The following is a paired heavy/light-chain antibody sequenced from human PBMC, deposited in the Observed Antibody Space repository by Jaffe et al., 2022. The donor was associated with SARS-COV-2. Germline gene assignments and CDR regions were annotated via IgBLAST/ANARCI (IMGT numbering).Heavy chain of an antibody. Sequence: EVQLVESGGGLVQPGGSLRLSCAASGFTFSSYAMHWVRQAPGKGLEYVSAISSNGGSTYYANSVKGRFTISRDNSKNTLYLQMGSLRAEDMAVYYCARGSPSYHYYGSGELNGYYFDYWGQGTLVTVSS. CDR3: ARGSPSYHYYGSGELNGYYFDY. D-gene: IGHD3-10*01. CDR1: GFTFSSYA. V-gene: IGHV3-64*01. J-gene: IGHJ4*02. CDR2: ISSNGGST.
Light chain of an antibody. J-gene: IGKJ4*01. Sequence: DIQMTQSPSTLSASVGDRVTITCRASQSISSWLAWYQQKPGKAPKLLIYKASSLESGVPSRFSGSGSGTEFTLTISSLQPDDFATYYCQQYNSYPALTFGGGTKVEIK. CDR1: QSISSW. CDR2: KAS. V-gene: IGKV1-5*03. CDR3: QQYNSYPALT.